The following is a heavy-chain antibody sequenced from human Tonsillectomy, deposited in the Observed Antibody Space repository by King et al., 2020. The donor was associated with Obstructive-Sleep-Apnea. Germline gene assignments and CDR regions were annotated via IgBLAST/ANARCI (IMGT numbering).Heavy chain of an antibody. CDR2: IYYSGST. CDR3: AGQYFSGSGSFDS. CDR1: GGSISSHY. V-gene: IGHV4-59*08. D-gene: IGHD3-10*01. J-gene: IGHJ4*02. Sequence: VQLQESGPGLVKPLETLSLTCTVSGGSISSHYWSWIRQPPGKGLEWIGYIYYSGSTNYNPSLKSRVTILVDTSKNQFSLKLNSVTAADTGVYYCAGQYFSGSGSFDSWGQGTLVSVSS.